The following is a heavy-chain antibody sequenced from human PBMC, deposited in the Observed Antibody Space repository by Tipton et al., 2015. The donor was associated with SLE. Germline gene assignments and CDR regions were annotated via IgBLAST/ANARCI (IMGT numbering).Heavy chain of an antibody. J-gene: IGHJ4*02. D-gene: IGHD4-17*01. CDR3: AREEASGYGVERGNY. CDR1: GYTFTSYY. CDR2: ISAYNGDT. V-gene: IGHV1-18*04. Sequence: QVQLVQSGAEVKKPGASVKVSCKASGYTFTSYYMHWVRQAPGQGLEWMGAISAYNGDTDYAQKFQGRVTMTTDTSTRTAFMELRSLTSDDTAMYYCAREEASGYGVERGNYWGQGTLVTVSS.